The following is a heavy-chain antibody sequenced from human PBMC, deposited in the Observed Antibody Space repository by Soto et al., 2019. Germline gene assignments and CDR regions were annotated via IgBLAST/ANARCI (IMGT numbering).Heavy chain of an antibody. CDR1: GFTFSSYW. D-gene: IGHD2-15*01. V-gene: IGHV3-74*01. Sequence: GGSLRLSCAASGFTFSSYWMHWVRQAPGKGLVWVSRINSDGSSTSYADSVKGRFTISRDNAKNTLYLQMNRLRAEDTAVYYCARVSIVVGFDPWGQGTLVTVSS. J-gene: IGHJ5*02. CDR3: ARVSIVVGFDP. CDR2: INSDGSST.